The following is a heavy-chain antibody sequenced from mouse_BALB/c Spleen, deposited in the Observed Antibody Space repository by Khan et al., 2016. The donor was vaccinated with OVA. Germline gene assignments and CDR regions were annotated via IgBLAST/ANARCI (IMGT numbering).Heavy chain of an antibody. Sequence: EVQLVETGPGLVKPSQSLSLTCTVTGYSITSGYGWNWIRQFPGNKLEWMGYISYSGSTNYNPSLKSRISITRDTSKNQFFLQLNSVTTEDTATYDCARTGRIKYWGQGTTLTVSS. J-gene: IGHJ2*01. CDR2: ISYSGST. CDR1: GYSITSGYG. CDR3: ARTGRIKY. V-gene: IGHV3-2*02.